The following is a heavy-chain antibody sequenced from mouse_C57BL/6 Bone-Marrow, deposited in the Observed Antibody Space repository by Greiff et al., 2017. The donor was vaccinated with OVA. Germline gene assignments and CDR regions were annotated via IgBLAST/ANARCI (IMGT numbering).Heavy chain of an antibody. D-gene: IGHD1-2*01. Sequence: EVQLQQSGPELVKPGASVKISCKASGYTFTDYYMNWVKQSHGKSLEWIGDINPNNGGTSYNQKFKGKATLTVDKSSSTAYMELRSLTSEDSAVYYCAREGPLLRWFAYWGQGTLVTVSA. V-gene: IGHV1-26*01. J-gene: IGHJ3*01. CDR3: AREGPLLRWFAY. CDR1: GYTFTDYY. CDR2: INPNNGGT.